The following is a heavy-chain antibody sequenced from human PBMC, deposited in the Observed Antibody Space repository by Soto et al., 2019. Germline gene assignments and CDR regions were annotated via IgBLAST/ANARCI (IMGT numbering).Heavy chain of an antibody. CDR1: GFTFSSYE. V-gene: IGHV3-48*03. CDR3: ARDRRGYSYGILDY. Sequence: GGSLRLSCAASGFTFSSYEMNWVRQAPGKGLEWVSYISSSGSTIYYADSVKGRFTISRDNAKNSLYLQMNSLRAEDTAVYYCARDRRGYSYGILDYWGQGTLVTVSS. J-gene: IGHJ4*02. D-gene: IGHD5-18*01. CDR2: ISSSGSTI.